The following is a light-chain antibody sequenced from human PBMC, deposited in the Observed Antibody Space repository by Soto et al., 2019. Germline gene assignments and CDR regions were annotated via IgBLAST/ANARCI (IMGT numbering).Light chain of an antibody. CDR2: EVS. CDR3: SSYSGNYIVL. Sequence: QSALTQPPSASGSPGQSVTISCTGTGSDVGGYNFVSWYQHHPGKAPKLMIYEVSKRPSGVPDRFSGSKSGNTASLTVSGLQAEDEADYYCSSYSGNYIVLLGGGAKLTVL. J-gene: IGLJ2*01. CDR1: GSDVGGYNF. V-gene: IGLV2-8*01.